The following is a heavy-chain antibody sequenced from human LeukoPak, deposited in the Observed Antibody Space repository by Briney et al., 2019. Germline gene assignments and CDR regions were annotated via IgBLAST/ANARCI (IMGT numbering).Heavy chain of an antibody. CDR1: GGSISSYY. D-gene: IGHD5-12*01. J-gene: IGHJ4*02. CDR3: AGLSGYTQRNDY. CDR2: IYTSGST. Sequence: KSSESLSLTCTVSGGSISSYYWSWIRQPAGKGLEWIGRIYTSGSTNYNPSLKSRVTMSVDTSKNQFSLKLSSVTAADTAVYYCAGLSGYTQRNDYWGQGTLVTVSS. V-gene: IGHV4-4*07.